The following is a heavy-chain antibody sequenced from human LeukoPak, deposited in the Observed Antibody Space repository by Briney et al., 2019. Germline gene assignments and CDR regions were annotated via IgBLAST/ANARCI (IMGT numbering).Heavy chain of an antibody. J-gene: IGHJ4*02. Sequence: NPSETLSLTCTISGSSISSSSEYCGWIRQPPGKGLEWIGNIYYSGTTYYNPSLKSRVTISVDTSKSQFSLKLSSVTAADTAVYYCARPYGGNPGYFDYWGQGTLVTVSP. D-gene: IGHD4-23*01. CDR2: IYYSGTT. V-gene: IGHV4-39*01. CDR3: ARPYGGNPGYFDY. CDR1: GSSISSSSEY.